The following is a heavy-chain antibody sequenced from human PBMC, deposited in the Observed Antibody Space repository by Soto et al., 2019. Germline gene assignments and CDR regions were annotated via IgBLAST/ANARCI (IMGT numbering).Heavy chain of an antibody. Sequence: EVQLVESGGGLVQPGGSLRLSCAASGFTFSGSSVNWIRQAPGKGLEWISYINTLSTTMYYADSVKGRFSISRDNAKNSLYLQMNSLRADDTAIYYCTGGGVSSGPGYWGQGTLVTVSS. CDR3: TGGGVSSGPGY. J-gene: IGHJ4*02. CDR1: GFTFSGSS. CDR2: INTLSTTM. V-gene: IGHV3-48*01. D-gene: IGHD3-22*01.